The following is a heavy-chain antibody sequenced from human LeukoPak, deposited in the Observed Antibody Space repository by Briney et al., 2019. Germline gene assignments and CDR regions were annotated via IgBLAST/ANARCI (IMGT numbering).Heavy chain of an antibody. V-gene: IGHV3-23*01. CDR2: ISGSGGST. J-gene: IGHJ4*02. CDR3: AAPHGGYDPYAHY. Sequence: GGSLRLSCAASGFTFSRYAMSWVRQAPGKGLEWVSAISGSGGSTYYADSVKGRFTISRDNSKNTLYLQMNSLRAEDTAVYYCAAPHGGYDPYAHYWGQGTLVTVSS. D-gene: IGHD5-12*01. CDR1: GFTFSRYA.